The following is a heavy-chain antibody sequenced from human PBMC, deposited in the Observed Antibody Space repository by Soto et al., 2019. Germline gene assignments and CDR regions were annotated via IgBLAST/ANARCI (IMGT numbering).Heavy chain of an antibody. CDR1: GGSISSSSYY. CDR2: IYYSGST. D-gene: IGHD2-2*01. J-gene: IGHJ5*02. V-gene: IGHV4-39*01. Sequence: SETLSLTCTVSGGSISSSSYYWGWIRQPPGKGLEWIGSIYYSGSTYYNPFLKSRVTISVDTSKNQFSLKLSSVTAADTAVYYCARQGYCSSTSCYGKVWFDPWGQGTLVTVSS. CDR3: ARQGYCSSTSCYGKVWFDP.